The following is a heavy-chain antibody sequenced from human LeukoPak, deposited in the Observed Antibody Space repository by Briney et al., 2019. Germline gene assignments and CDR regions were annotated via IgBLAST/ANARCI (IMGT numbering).Heavy chain of an antibody. CDR1: GYTFTSYD. Sequence: SSVKVSCKASGYTFTSYDINGVRQATCQGLEGVGWMYLNSGNTGYAQKFQGRDTMTRNTSISTAYMELSSLRSEDTALYYCARVPHYYGSGSYYNTFVYWGQGTLVTVSS. D-gene: IGHD3-10*01. CDR3: ARVPHYYGSGSYYNTFVY. V-gene: IGHV1-8*01. CDR2: MYLNSGNT. J-gene: IGHJ4*02.